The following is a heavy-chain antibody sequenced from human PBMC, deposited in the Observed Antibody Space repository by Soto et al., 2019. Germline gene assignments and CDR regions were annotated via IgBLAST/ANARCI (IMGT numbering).Heavy chain of an antibody. Sequence: QVQLQESGPGLVKPSETLSLTCTVSGGSISSYYWSWIRQPPGKGLEWIGYIYYSGSTNYNPSLKRRVTISVDPSKNQFSLKLSSVTAADTAVYYCARGNPAGFSWLVRVYWYFDLWGRGTLVTVSS. CDR2: IYYSGST. CDR3: ARGNPAGFSWLVRVYWYFDL. D-gene: IGHD6-19*01. V-gene: IGHV4-59*01. J-gene: IGHJ2*01. CDR1: GGSISSYY.